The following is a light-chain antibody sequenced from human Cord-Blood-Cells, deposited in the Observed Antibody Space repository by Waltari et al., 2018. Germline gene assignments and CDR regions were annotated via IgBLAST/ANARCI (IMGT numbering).Light chain of an antibody. CDR2: EVS. Sequence: QSALTQPASVSGSPGQSITISCTRTSSDVGGYNYVSGYQQHPGKAPKRMIYEVSNGPSGVSNRFSGSKSGNTASLTISGLQDEDEADYYCSSYTSSSTYVFGTGTKVTVL. J-gene: IGLJ1*01. CDR3: SSYTSSSTYV. V-gene: IGLV2-14*01. CDR1: SSDVGGYNY.